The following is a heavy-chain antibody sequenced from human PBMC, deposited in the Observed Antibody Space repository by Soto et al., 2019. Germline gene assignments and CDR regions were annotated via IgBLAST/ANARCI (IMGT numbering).Heavy chain of an antibody. V-gene: IGHV1-8*01. CDR3: ARGVKYGAYSRWFDP. CDR2: MNPNSGNT. CDR1: GNTFTSYD. J-gene: IGHJ5*02. D-gene: IGHD4-17*01. Sequence: QVQLVQSGAEVKKPGASVKVSCKASGNTFTSYDINWVRQATGQGLEYLGWMNPNSGNTAYVQKFQGRVTMTWDTSITSAYAELGGLLSEDTAVYFCARGVKYGAYSRWFDPWGQGTLVTVAS.